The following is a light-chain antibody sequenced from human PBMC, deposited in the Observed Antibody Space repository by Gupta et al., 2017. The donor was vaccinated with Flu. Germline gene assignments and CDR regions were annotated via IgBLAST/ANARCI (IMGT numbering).Light chain of an antibody. V-gene: IGLV1-51*01. CDR3: ETWKSGDTTRGV. CDR1: RSTIGNNY. CDR2: END. Sequence: QSVLTQPPSVSAAPGQGVTISCSGSRSTIGNNYVSWYHQVPGTAPKLLIYENDKRPSGMPDRFSASKSGTSATLAITGLQTGDEADYYCETWKSGDTTRGVFGTGTTLTV. J-gene: IGLJ1*01.